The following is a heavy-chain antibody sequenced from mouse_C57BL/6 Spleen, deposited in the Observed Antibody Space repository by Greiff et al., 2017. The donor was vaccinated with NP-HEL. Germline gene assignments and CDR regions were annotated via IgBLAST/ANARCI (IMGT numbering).Heavy chain of an antibody. CDR3: ARRGVDSNYRAMDY. V-gene: IGHV1-80*01. J-gene: IGHJ4*01. CDR1: GYAFSSYW. Sequence: VQLQQSGAELVKPGASVQISCKASGYAFSSYWMNWVKQRPGKGLEWIGQIYPGDGDTNYKGKFKGKATLTENKSSSTAYMQLSSLTSEDSAVYFCARRGVDSNYRAMDYWGQGTSVTVSS. CDR2: IYPGDGDT. D-gene: IGHD2-5*01.